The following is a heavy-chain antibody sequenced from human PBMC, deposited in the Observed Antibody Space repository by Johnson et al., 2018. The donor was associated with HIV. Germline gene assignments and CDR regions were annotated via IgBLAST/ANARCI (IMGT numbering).Heavy chain of an antibody. D-gene: IGHD6-6*01. CDR1: GFTLSSYD. CDR3: ARGIAARWRALDAFDI. Sequence: VQLVESGGGLVQPGGSLRLSCAASGFTLSSYDIHWVRQATGKGLEWVAAIGTTGDTFYPGSVKGRFTISRENAKNSLYLQMNSLRAGDTAVYYCARGIAARWRALDAFDIWGQGTMVTVSS. J-gene: IGHJ3*02. V-gene: IGHV3-13*01. CDR2: IGTTGDT.